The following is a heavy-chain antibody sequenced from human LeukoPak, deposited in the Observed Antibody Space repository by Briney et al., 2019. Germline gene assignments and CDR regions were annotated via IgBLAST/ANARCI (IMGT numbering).Heavy chain of an antibody. D-gene: IGHD5-18*01. Sequence: GGSLRLSCAASGFTFSSYSMNWVRQAPGKGLEWVAVISYDGSNKYYADSVKGRFTISRDNSKNTLYLQMNSLRAEDTAVYYCARPYSYGLDYWGQGTLVTVSS. J-gene: IGHJ4*02. V-gene: IGHV3-30*03. CDR1: GFTFSSYS. CDR2: ISYDGSNK. CDR3: ARPYSYGLDY.